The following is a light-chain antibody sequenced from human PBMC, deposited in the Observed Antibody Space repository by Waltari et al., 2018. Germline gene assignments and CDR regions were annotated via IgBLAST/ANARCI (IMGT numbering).Light chain of an antibody. Sequence: DIQMTQSPSSLSASVGDRVTITRQASQGIINNLAWYQQKPGKVPKLLIYKASTLQSGVPSRFSGSGSGTDFTLTISSLQPEDFATYYCQHGYGTPYSFGQGTKVEIK. CDR1: QGIINN. V-gene: IGKV1-NL1*01. J-gene: IGKJ2*03. CDR2: KAS. CDR3: QHGYGTPYS.